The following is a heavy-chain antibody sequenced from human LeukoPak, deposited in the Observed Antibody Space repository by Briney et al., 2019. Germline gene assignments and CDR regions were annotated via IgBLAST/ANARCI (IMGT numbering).Heavy chain of an antibody. CDR3: ARGQVPPFDY. J-gene: IGHJ4*02. CDR2: IHYSGST. V-gene: IGHV4-59*11. CDR1: GGSISSHY. Sequence: TSETLSLTCTVSGGSISSHYWTWIRQPPGKELEWIGYIHYSGSTYYNPSLKSRVTISVDTSKNQFSLKLSSVTAADTAVYYCARGQVPPFDYWGQGTLVTVSS.